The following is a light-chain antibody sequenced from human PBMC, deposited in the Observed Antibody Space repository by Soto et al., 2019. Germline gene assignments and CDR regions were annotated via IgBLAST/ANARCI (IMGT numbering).Light chain of an antibody. V-gene: IGKV3-20*01. CDR1: QSVSSD. CDR2: HTS. J-gene: IGKJ1*01. CDR3: QQYESSPRT. Sequence: EIVMTQSPVTLSVAPGERATLSCRASQSVSSDVAWYQQRPGQAPRLLVYHTSNRATGIPDRFSASGSGTDFTLTISRLEPEDFAVYYCQQYESSPRTFGQGTKVDIK.